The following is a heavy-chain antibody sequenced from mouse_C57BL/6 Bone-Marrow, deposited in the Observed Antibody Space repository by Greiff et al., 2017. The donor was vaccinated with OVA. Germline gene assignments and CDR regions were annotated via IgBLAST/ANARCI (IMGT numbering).Heavy chain of an antibody. J-gene: IGHJ2*01. Sequence: VQLQQSGAELVRPGASVKLSCTASGFNIKDDYMHWVKQRPEQGLEWIGWIDPENGDTEYASKFQGQATITADTASNTAYLQLSSLTSEDTAVYYCTRGDYGGFDYWGQGTTLTVSS. CDR2: IDPENGDT. V-gene: IGHV14-4*01. CDR1: GFNIKDDY. D-gene: IGHD2-4*01. CDR3: TRGDYGGFDY.